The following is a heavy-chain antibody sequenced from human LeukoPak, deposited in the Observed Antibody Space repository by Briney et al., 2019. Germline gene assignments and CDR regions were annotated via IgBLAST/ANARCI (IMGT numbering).Heavy chain of an antibody. D-gene: IGHD1-1*01. J-gene: IGHJ4*02. CDR3: AKTGPYYFDD. V-gene: IGHV3-23*01. CDR1: GFTFSSSG. Sequence: GASLRPSCAASGFTFSSSGLGWVRHAPGKGLECVSAIGTGVNNVYYADSVKGRFTISRDNSKNTLYLQMNSLRAEDTAVYYCAKTGPYYFDDWGQGILVTVSS. CDR2: IGTGVNNV.